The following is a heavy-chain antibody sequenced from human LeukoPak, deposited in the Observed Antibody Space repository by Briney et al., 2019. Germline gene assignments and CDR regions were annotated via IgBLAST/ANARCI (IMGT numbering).Heavy chain of an antibody. CDR1: GFTFSSYA. Sequence: PGGSLRLSCAASGFTFSSYAMSWVRQAPGKGLEWVSAISGRGGSTYYADSVKGRFTISRDNSKNTLYLQMNSLRAEDTAVYYCAKDLGEWVLPQAGYFDYWGQGTLVTVSS. D-gene: IGHD3-10*01. V-gene: IGHV3-23*01. J-gene: IGHJ4*02. CDR2: ISGRGGST. CDR3: AKDLGEWVLPQAGYFDY.